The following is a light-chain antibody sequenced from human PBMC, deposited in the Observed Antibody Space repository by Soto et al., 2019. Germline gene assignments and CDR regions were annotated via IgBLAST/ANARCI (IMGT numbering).Light chain of an antibody. CDR3: QSYDNSLNTIL. Sequence: QSVLTQPPSVSGAPGQRVTISCTGSSSNIGAGYDVHWYQQRPGTAPKLLIFGNINRPSGVPDRFSGTKSGTSASLAITGLQAEDESDYYCQSYDNSLNTILFGGGTKLTVL. CDR2: GNI. CDR1: SSNIGAGYD. J-gene: IGLJ2*01. V-gene: IGLV1-40*01.